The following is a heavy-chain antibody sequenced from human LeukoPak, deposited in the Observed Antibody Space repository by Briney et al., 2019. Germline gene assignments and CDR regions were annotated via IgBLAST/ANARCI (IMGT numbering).Heavy chain of an antibody. CDR3: ERGNSGYGNFDY. CDR1: GVTFSSYA. V-gene: IGHV3-74*01. Sequence: GGSLRLSCAASGVTFSSYAMNWVRHAQRKGLGWVSRINVYGRATNYGGCVKVRLTISRDIAKNTMYLLVNSLRAEDTGVYFCERGNSGYGNFDYWGQGTLVTVSS. J-gene: IGHJ4*02. D-gene: IGHD3-9*01. CDR2: INVYGRAT.